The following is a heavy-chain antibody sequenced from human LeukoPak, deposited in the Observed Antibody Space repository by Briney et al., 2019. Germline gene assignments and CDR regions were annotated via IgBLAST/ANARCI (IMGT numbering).Heavy chain of an antibody. CDR2: IDWDGDK. D-gene: IGHD6-13*01. V-gene: IGHV2-70*11. CDR1: GFSLSPSGMS. Sequence: ESGPTLVNPTQTLTLTCTFSGFSLSPSGMSVSWIRQPPGKALEWLARIDWDGDKYYNTSLKTRLTISKDTSKNQVVLTMTNMDPVDTATYYCARIRGSRYYFDYWGQGTLVTVSS. CDR3: ARIRGSRYYFDY. J-gene: IGHJ4*02.